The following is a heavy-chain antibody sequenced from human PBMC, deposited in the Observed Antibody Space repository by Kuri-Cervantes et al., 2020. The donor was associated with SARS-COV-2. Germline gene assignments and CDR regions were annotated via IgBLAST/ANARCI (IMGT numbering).Heavy chain of an antibody. CDR3: ASHPGLYCVGECSTVAFDI. CDR1: GYTFTDYW. Sequence: GEYLKISWKGSGYTFTDYWVGWVRRMPGKGLEWMGTIYPGDSDTRYSPSFQGQVTIPADKSISTAYLQWSSLKASDIAMYYCASHPGLYCVGECSTVAFDIWGQGTMVTVSS. V-gene: IGHV5-51*01. D-gene: IGHD2-21*01. J-gene: IGHJ3*02. CDR2: IYPGDSDT.